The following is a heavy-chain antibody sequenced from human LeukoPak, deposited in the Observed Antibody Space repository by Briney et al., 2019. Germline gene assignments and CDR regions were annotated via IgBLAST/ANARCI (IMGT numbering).Heavy chain of an antibody. CDR2: ISGGAGST. V-gene: IGHV3-23*01. CDR1: GFTFSSYA. Sequence: PGGSLRLSCAASGFTFSSYAMSWVRQAPGKGLEWVSAISGGAGSTYYADSVKGRFTISRDNSKNTVYMQMNSLRAEDTAVYYCAKDVGSSGWYPFDYWGQGTLVTVSS. J-gene: IGHJ4*02. D-gene: IGHD6-19*01. CDR3: AKDVGSSGWYPFDY.